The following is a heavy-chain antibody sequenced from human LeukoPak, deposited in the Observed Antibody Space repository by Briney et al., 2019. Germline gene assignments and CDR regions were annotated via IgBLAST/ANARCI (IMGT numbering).Heavy chain of an antibody. Sequence: GGSLRLSCSASEFTFNNYAMSWVRQAPGKGLEWVSGITGGGTSTYYTDSVKGRFTISRDNSKNTLYLQMNSLRAEDTAVYYCAKAAVVVAAPYFDYWGQGTLVTVSS. D-gene: IGHD2-15*01. V-gene: IGHV3-23*01. CDR3: AKAAVVVAAPYFDY. CDR1: EFTFNNYA. CDR2: ITGGGTST. J-gene: IGHJ4*02.